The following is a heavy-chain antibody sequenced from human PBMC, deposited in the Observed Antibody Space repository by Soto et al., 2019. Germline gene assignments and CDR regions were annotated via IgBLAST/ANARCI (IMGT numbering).Heavy chain of an antibody. D-gene: IGHD3-10*01. V-gene: IGHV4-34*01. CDR1: GGSFSGYY. Sequence: LSLTCAVYGGSFSGYYWSWIRQPPGKGLEWIGEINHSGSTNYNPSLKSRVTISVDTSKNQFSLKLSSVTAADTAVYYCARGRANYYGSGSYYNDYWGQGTLVTVSS. J-gene: IGHJ4*02. CDR2: INHSGST. CDR3: ARGRANYYGSGSYYNDY.